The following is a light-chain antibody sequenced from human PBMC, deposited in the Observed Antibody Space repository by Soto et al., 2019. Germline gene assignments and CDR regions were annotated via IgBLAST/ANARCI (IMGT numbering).Light chain of an antibody. V-gene: IGKV3-15*01. J-gene: IGKJ5*01. CDR3: QQYNNWPPIT. CDR2: VAS. Sequence: EIVMTQSPATLSVSPGERATLSCKASQSVSNNLAWYQQKPGQAPRLLIYVASTRATGIPARFSGRGSGTDFTLTISSLQSEDFAIYYCQQYNNWPPITFGQGTRLEIK. CDR1: QSVSNN.